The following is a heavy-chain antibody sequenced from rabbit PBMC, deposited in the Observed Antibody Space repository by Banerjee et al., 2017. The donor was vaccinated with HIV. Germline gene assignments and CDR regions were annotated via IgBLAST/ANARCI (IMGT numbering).Heavy chain of an antibody. D-gene: IGHD4-2*01. J-gene: IGHJ4*01. CDR3: ARIAGYAGYFTL. CDR1: GFSLSSSYW. Sequence: EESGGDLVKPGGTLTLTCTVSGFSLSSSYWICWVRQAPGKGLEWIACIYAGDGDTYYASWAKGRFTISKTSSTTVTLQMTSLTAADTATYFCARIAGYAGYFTLWGQGTLVTVS. V-gene: IGHV1S45*01. CDR2: IYAGDGDT.